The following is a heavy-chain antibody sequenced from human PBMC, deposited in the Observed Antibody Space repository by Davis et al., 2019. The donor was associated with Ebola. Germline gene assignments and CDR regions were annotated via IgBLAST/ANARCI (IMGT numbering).Heavy chain of an antibody. D-gene: IGHD1-1*01. V-gene: IGHV3-23*01. CDR1: GFSFSTYV. Sequence: GESLKISCAASGFSFSTYVITWVRQAPGRGPEWVSGITGSGDMTTYTDSVKGRFTLSRDNSKKTLYLQMNSLRVEDTAVYHGVKKGRLVPGNSWFDAWGQGTLVTVSS. J-gene: IGHJ5*02. CDR2: ITGSGDMT. CDR3: VKKGRLVPGNSWFDA.